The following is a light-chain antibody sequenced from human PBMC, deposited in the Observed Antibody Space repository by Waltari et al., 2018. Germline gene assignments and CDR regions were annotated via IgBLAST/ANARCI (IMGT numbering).Light chain of an antibody. Sequence: EIVLTQSPATLSLSPGERATLFCRASQSVSTYFAWYQQKPGQAPRLLIYDTSNRAAGIPARFTSRGSVTDFTLTISGLEPEDFAVYYCQQGSTFGQWTRLEIK. CDR2: DTS. CDR1: QSVSTY. V-gene: IGKV3-11*01. CDR3: QQGST. J-gene: IGKJ5*01.